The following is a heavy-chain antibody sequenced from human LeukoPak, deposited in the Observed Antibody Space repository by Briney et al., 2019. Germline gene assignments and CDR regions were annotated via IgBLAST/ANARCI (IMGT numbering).Heavy chain of an antibody. D-gene: IGHD3-3*01. Sequence: GGSLRLSCTASGFTFDNFAMNWVRQAPGKGLEWVSAISGSGSAYYADSVKGRFTISRDNSKNTLYLQMNSLRAEDTAVYYCAKDFWSGYYSGYFDYWGQGTLVTVSS. CDR2: ISGSGSA. J-gene: IGHJ4*02. V-gene: IGHV3-23*01. CDR1: GFTFDNFA. CDR3: AKDFWSGYYSGYFDY.